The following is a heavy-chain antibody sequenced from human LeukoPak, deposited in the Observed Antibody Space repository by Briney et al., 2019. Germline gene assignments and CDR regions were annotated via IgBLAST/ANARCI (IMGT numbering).Heavy chain of an antibody. V-gene: IGHV4-61*05. CDR3: ARVHYDFWSGYYLDY. D-gene: IGHD3-3*01. CDR1: GGSISSSSYY. J-gene: IGHJ4*02. Sequence: SETLSLTCTVSGGSISSSSYYWGWIRQPPGKGLEWIGYIYYSGSTNYNPSLKSRVTISVDTSKNQFSLKLSSVTAADTAVYYCARVHYDFWSGYYLDYWGQGTLVTVSS. CDR2: IYYSGST.